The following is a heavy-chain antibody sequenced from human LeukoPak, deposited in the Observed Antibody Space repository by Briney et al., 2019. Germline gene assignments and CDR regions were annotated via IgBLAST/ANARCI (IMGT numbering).Heavy chain of an antibody. CDR3: ARGESSSSPLYYYYYYMDV. CDR2: IDISGSI. J-gene: IGHJ6*03. Sequence: KASQTLSLTCTVSGGSISSGSYCWSWIRPPAGKGLEWIGRIDISGSINYNPSLNRQVPISVDTSKNQFSLKLSSVPAADTAVYYCARGESSSSPLYYYYYYMDVWGKGTTVTVSS. V-gene: IGHV4-61*02. D-gene: IGHD6-6*01. CDR1: GGSISSGSYC.